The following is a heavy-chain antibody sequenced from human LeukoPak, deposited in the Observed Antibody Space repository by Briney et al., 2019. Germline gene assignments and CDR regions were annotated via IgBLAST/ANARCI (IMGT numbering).Heavy chain of an antibody. Sequence: SETLSLTCTVSGVSISSYYWSWIRQPPGKGLEWIGYIYYSGSTNYNPSLKSRVTISVDTSKNQFSLKLSSVTAADTAVYYCARVQFCGGDCSSYYYYGMDVWGQGTTVTVSS. CDR3: ARVQFCGGDCSSYYYYGMDV. J-gene: IGHJ6*02. CDR2: IYYSGST. CDR1: GVSISSYY. V-gene: IGHV4-59*08. D-gene: IGHD2-21*02.